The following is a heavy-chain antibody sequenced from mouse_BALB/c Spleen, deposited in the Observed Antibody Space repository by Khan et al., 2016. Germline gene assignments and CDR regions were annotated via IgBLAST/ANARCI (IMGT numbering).Heavy chain of an antibody. CDR1: AFNIKDYY. Sequence: VQLQQSGAELVRSGASVKLSCTASAFNIKDYYIHWVKQRPEQGLEWIGWIDPESGDTEYGPKFQGRATVTADTSSNTASLQLSSLTSEDSAVYYCNAIYYGNYIYFDYWGQGTTRTVSS. V-gene: IGHV14-4*02. D-gene: IGHD2-1*01. CDR3: NAIYYGNYIYFDY. J-gene: IGHJ2*01. CDR2: IDPESGDT.